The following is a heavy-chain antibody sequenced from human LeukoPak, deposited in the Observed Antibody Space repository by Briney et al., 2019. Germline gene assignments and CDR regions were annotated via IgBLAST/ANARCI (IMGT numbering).Heavy chain of an antibody. CDR3: VREGGYGILGY. D-gene: IGHD5-18*01. CDR1: GDSVSSNSAA. Sequence: SQTLSLTCALSGDSVSSNSAAWHWFRQSPSRGLEWLGRTYYRSKWYNDYAVSVKSRITISPDTSKNQFSLQLNSVTPEDTAVYYCVREGGYGILGYWAQGTLVTVSS. V-gene: IGHV6-1*01. CDR2: TYYRSKWYN. J-gene: IGHJ4*02.